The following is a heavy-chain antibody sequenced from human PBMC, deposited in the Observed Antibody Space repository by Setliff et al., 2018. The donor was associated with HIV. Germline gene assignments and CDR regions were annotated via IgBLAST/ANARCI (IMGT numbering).Heavy chain of an antibody. CDR1: GFTFTIYN. CDR3: VRDRGSGSFAFDI. V-gene: IGHV3-30*02. D-gene: IGHD1-26*01. Sequence: GESLKISCVASGFTFTIYNMHWVRQIPGKGLEWVAFIAYDGTNKFYIDSNKGRFSISRDNPKKTVYLQMNSLRAEDTAVYYCVRDRGSGSFAFDIWGQGTKVTVSS. CDR2: IAYDGTNK. J-gene: IGHJ3*02.